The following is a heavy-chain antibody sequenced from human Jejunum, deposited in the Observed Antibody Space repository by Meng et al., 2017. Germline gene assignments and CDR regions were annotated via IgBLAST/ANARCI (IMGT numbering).Heavy chain of an antibody. D-gene: IGHD1-1*01. J-gene: IGHJ5*02. CDR3: ARDRGTDWFDP. Sequence: GGSLRLSCAASGFSLSRYWMSWVRQAPGKGLEWVANIRQDGSEKHYVDSVKGRFTVSRDNDKNSIYLQMNSLRVDDTALYYCARDRGTDWFDPWGPGTLVTVSS. CDR1: GFSLSRYW. CDR2: IRQDGSEK. V-gene: IGHV3-7*01.